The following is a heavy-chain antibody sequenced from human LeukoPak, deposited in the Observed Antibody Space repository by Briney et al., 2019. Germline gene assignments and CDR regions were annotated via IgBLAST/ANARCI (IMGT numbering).Heavy chain of an antibody. J-gene: IGHJ5*02. CDR1: GYTFISYG. CDR2: ISAYNGNT. CDR3: ARDRVTGTTRLFDP. D-gene: IGHD1-7*01. V-gene: IGHV1-18*01. Sequence: GASVKVSCKASGYTFISYGISWVRQAPGQGLEWMGWISAYNGNTNYAQKVQGRVTMTTDTSTGTAYMELRSLRSDDTAVYYCARDRVTGTTRLFDPWGQGTLVTVSS.